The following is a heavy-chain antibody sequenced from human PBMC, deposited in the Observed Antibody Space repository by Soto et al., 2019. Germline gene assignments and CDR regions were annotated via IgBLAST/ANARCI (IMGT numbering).Heavy chain of an antibody. Sequence: PGGSLRLSCEGSGFTVSSSSMSWVRQAPGKGLEWVSVIYSGGGTSHADSVKGRFTISRDSSKTTLYLQMNSLRVEDTAVYYCLRAGIWGDDSDWGQGTLVTVSS. CDR2: IYSGGGT. J-gene: IGHJ4*02. CDR1: GFTVSSSS. V-gene: IGHV3-66*01. CDR3: LRAGIWGDDSD. D-gene: IGHD3-16*01.